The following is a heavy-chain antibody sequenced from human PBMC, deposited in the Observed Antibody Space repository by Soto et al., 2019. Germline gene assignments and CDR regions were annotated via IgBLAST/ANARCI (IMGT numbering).Heavy chain of an antibody. J-gene: IGHJ4*02. CDR2: ISGSGGST. V-gene: IGHV3-23*01. CDR3: AKSRGYYYGSGSYGNYFDY. Sequence: GGSLRLSCAASGFTFSSYAMSWVRQAPGKGLEWVSAISGSGGSTYYADSVKGRFTISRDNSKNTLYLQMNSLRAEDTAVYYCAKSRGYYYGSGSYGNYFDYWGQGTLVTVSS. CDR1: GFTFSSYA. D-gene: IGHD3-10*01.